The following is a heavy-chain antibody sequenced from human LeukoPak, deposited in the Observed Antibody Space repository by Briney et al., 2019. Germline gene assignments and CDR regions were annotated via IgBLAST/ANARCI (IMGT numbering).Heavy chain of an antibody. Sequence: SETLSLTCTVSGGSISSYYWGWIRQPPGKGLEWIGSIYHSGSTYYNPSLKSRVTISVDTSKNQFSLKLSSVTAADTAAYYCASEGATGYWGQGTLVTVSS. J-gene: IGHJ4*02. CDR3: ASEGATGY. V-gene: IGHV4-38-2*02. CDR1: GGSISSYY. D-gene: IGHD1-26*01. CDR2: IYHSGST.